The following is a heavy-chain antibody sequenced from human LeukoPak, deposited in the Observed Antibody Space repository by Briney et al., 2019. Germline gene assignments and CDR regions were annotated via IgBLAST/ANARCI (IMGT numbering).Heavy chain of an antibody. CDR1: GFTFSSHG. J-gene: IGHJ4*02. Sequence: GGSLRLSCAASGFTFSSHGMHWVRQAPGKGLEWVAFIRYDGSNKYYADSVKGRFTISRDNSKNTLYLQMNSLRAEDTAVYYCARNQHWSRDIWGQGILVTVSS. V-gene: IGHV3-30*02. CDR2: IRYDGSNK. CDR3: ARNQHWSRDI. D-gene: IGHD2-8*02.